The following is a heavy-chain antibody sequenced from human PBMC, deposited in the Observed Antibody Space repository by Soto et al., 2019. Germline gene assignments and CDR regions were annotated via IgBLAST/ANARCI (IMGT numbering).Heavy chain of an antibody. V-gene: IGHV4-59*01. CDR3: ATASSSGSSGELDY. CDR2: VSKSGST. D-gene: IGHD3-22*01. Sequence: SETLSLTCTVSGGSISSFYWSWIRQPPGKGLEWIGYVSKSGSTDYKPPLLSRVNISIDTSKNQFSLRLTYVTAADTAVYYCATASSSGSSGELDYWGQGTMGTVS. J-gene: IGHJ4*02. CDR1: GGSISSFY.